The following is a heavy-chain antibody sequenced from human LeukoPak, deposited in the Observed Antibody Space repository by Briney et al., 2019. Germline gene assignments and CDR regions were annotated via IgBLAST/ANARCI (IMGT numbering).Heavy chain of an antibody. D-gene: IGHD1-1*01. J-gene: IGHJ5*02. CDR2: INPNRCGR. Sequence: ASVKVSCKASGYTFTGYYMHWVRQAPGQGLEWVGWINPNRCGRNYAQQFHGRVTMTRDTSISTAYMELSSVMSDDRAVDYCVGDPNEVVKETWGPGTLVTVSS. CDR3: VGDPNEVVKET. CDR1: GYTFTGYY. V-gene: IGHV1-2*02.